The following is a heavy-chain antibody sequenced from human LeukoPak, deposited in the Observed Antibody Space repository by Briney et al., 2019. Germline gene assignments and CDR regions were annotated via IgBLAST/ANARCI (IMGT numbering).Heavy chain of an antibody. CDR2: IIPIFGTA. V-gene: IGHV1-69*05. D-gene: IGHD3-22*01. CDR1: GGTFSSYA. J-gene: IGHJ4*02. CDR3: ARDWYDSSGSVDY. Sequence: ASVKVSCKASGGTFSSYAISWVRQAPGQGLEWMGRIIPIFGTANYAQKFQGRVTTTTDESTSTAYMELSSLRSEDTAVYYCARDWYDSSGSVDYWGQGTLLTVSS.